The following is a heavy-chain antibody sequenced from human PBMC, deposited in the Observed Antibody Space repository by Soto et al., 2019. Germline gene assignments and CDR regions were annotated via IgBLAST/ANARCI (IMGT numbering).Heavy chain of an antibody. J-gene: IGHJ1*01. CDR2: IHSGGGS. Sequence: QVQLQESGPRLVKPSDTLSLTCTVSDYSINSDSNLWGWIRQPPGKGLEWIGYIHSGGGSYYNPSLKSRAPMSVVTATNQFCLKWTSVTAVDPAVYYCARKRRLGAAEFASWGQGGLVTVSS. V-gene: IGHV4-28*01. CDR3: ARKRRLGAAEFAS. CDR1: DYSINSDSNL. D-gene: IGHD1-26*01.